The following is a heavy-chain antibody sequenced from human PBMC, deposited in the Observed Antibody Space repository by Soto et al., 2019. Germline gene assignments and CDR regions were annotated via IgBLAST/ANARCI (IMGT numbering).Heavy chain of an antibody. CDR3: ARSIYDILAGYYTDYYYGMDV. Sequence: QVQLQESGPGLVKPSQTLSLTCTVSGGSISSGGYYWSWIRQHPGKGLEWIGYIYYSGSTYYNPSLKRRVTTSVDTSKSQFSLKLSSVTAADTAVYYCARSIYDILAGYYTDYYYGMDVWGQGTTVTVSS. D-gene: IGHD3-9*01. J-gene: IGHJ6*02. V-gene: IGHV4-31*03. CDR2: IYYSGST. CDR1: GGSISSGGYY.